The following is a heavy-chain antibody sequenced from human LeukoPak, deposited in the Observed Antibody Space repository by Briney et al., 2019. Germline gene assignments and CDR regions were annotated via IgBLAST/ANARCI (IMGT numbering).Heavy chain of an antibody. J-gene: IGHJ6*02. CDR2: ISSSSSYI. Sequence: GGSLRLSCAASGFTFSSYSMNWVRQAPGKGLEWVSSISSSSSYIYYADSVKGRLTISRDNAKNSLYLQMNSLRAEDTAVYYCARDLRGYDLLMDVWGQGTTVTVSS. D-gene: IGHD5-12*01. CDR1: GFTFSSYS. V-gene: IGHV3-21*01. CDR3: ARDLRGYDLLMDV.